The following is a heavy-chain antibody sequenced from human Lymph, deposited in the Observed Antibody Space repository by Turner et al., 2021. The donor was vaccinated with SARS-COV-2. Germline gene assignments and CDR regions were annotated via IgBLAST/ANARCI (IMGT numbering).Heavy chain of an antibody. CDR2: IYSGGST. J-gene: IGHJ4*02. V-gene: IGHV3-66*01. CDR3: ARAWGRYSYGFDY. D-gene: IGHD5-18*01. Sequence: EVQLVESGGGLVQPGGSLILSWAAPGFTGSSSYMSWVRQAPGKGLEWGSVIYSGGSTYCADSVNGRFTISRDNSKNTLYLQMNSLRAEDTAVYYCARAWGRYSYGFDYWGQGTLVTVSS. CDR1: GFTGSSSY.